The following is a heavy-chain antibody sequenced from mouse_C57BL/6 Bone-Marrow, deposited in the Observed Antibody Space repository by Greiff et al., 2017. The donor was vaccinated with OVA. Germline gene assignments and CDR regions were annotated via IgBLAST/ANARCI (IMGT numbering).Heavy chain of an antibody. J-gene: IGHJ2*01. Sequence: VQVVESGPGLVAPSQSLSITCTVSGFSLTSYAISWVRQPPGKGLEWLGVIWTGGGTNYNSALKSRLSISKDNSKSQVFLKMNSLQTDDTARYYCARNYYGSSYVFDYWGQGTTLTVSS. D-gene: IGHD1-1*01. CDR3: ARNYYGSSYVFDY. CDR1: GFSLTSYA. V-gene: IGHV2-9-1*01. CDR2: IWTGGGT.